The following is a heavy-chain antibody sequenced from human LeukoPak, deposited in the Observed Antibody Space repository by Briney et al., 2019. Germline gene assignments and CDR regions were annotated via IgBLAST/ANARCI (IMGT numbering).Heavy chain of an antibody. J-gene: IGHJ3*02. Sequence: GGSLRLSCAASGFTFSAYSMNWVRQAPGKGLEWVSYISDSGSTIHYADSVKGRFTISRDNARTSLYLQMNSLRAEDTAVYYCARDPGANYYDSSGYCNAFDIWGQGTMVTVS. V-gene: IGHV3-48*04. CDR2: ISDSGSTI. CDR3: ARDPGANYYDSSGYCNAFDI. D-gene: IGHD3-22*01. CDR1: GFTFSAYS.